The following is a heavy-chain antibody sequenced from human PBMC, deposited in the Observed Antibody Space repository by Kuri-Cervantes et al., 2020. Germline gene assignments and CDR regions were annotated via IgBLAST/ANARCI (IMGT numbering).Heavy chain of an antibody. CDR1: GFTFSSYS. J-gene: IGHJ3*02. CDR2: ISSSSSYI. Sequence: GESLKISCAASGFTFSSYSMNWVRQAPGRGLEWVSSISSSSSYIYYADSVKGRFTISRDNAKNSLYLQMNSLRAEDTAVYYCARWRIDIARGAFDIWGQGTMVTVSS. D-gene: IGHD2-15*01. CDR3: ARWRIDIARGAFDI. V-gene: IGHV3-21*01.